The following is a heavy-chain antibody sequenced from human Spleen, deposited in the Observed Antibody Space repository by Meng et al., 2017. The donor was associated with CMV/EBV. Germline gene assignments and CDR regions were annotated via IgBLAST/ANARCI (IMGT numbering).Heavy chain of an antibody. D-gene: IGHD1-1*01. V-gene: IGHV1-18*01. Sequence: YTFTSYGINWVRQAPGQGLEWMGWISAYNGNTNYAQNFRGRVTMTRDTSTSTAYMELRSLRSDDTAVYFCARGGTSLFPGAIWFDPWGQGTLVTVSS. J-gene: IGHJ5*02. CDR2: ISAYNGNT. CDR3: ARGGTSLFPGAIWFDP. CDR1: YTFTSYG.